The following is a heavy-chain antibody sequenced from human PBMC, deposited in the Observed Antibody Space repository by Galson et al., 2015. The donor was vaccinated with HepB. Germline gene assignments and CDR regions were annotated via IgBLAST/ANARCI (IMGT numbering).Heavy chain of an antibody. CDR3: ASISIAGDAFDI. Sequence: SLRLSCAASGFTVSSSYMSWVRQAPGKGLEWVAFIWYDGRNKFHVDPVKGRFTISRDNSKNTLYLQMNSLRAEDTAVYYCASISIAGDAFDIWGQGTMVTVSS. CDR2: IWYDGRNK. V-gene: IGHV3-30*02. CDR1: GFTVSSSY. J-gene: IGHJ3*02. D-gene: IGHD5-24*01.